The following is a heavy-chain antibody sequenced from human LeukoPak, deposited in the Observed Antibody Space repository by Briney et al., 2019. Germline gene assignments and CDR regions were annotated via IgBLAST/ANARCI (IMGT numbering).Heavy chain of an antibody. CDR3: ARHDPDPSSGSYQSFDY. J-gene: IGHJ4*02. D-gene: IGHD1-26*01. V-gene: IGHV4-39*01. Sequence: SETLFLTCTVSGGSISSSSYYWGWIRQPPGKGLEWIGSIYYSGSTYYNPSLKSRVTISVDTSKNQFSLKLSSVTAADTAVYYCARHDPDPSSGSYQSFDYWGQGTLVTVSS. CDR1: GGSISSSSYY. CDR2: IYYSGST.